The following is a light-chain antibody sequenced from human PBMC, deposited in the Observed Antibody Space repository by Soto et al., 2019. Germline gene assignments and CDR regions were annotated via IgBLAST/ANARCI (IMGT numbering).Light chain of an antibody. CDR2: AVT. Sequence: QSALTQPASVSGSPGQSITISCTGTSSDVGGYNYVSWYQQHPGKAPKLMIYAVTDRPPGVSSRFSGSKSGNTASLTISGLQAEDEDDYYCSSYTSSSTLFGTGTKVTVL. CDR3: SSYTSSSTL. J-gene: IGLJ1*01. CDR1: SSDVGGYNY. V-gene: IGLV2-14*01.